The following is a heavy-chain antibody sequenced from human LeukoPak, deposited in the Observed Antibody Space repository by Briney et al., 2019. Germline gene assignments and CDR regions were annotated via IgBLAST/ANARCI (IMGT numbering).Heavy chain of an antibody. CDR1: GYTFTGYY. V-gene: IGHV1-2*02. CDR3: ARDMSSVLRFLEWSPRHSLDY. Sequence: GASVKVSCKASGYTFTGYYIHWVRQAPGQGLEWIGWINPNNRDTNYAQKFQGRVTMTRDMSTSTVYMELSSLRSEDTAVYYCARDMSSVLRFLEWSPRHSLDYWGQGTLVTVSS. D-gene: IGHD3-3*01. J-gene: IGHJ4*02. CDR2: INPNNRDT.